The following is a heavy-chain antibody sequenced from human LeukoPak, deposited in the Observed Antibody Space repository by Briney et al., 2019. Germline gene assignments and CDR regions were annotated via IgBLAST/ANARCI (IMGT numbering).Heavy chain of an antibody. CDR3: ARSKRLVRSGWWFDP. V-gene: IGHV3-11*04. CDR1: GFTFSDYY. CDR2: ISSSGSTI. D-gene: IGHD6-13*01. Sequence: GGSLRLSCAASGFTFSDYYMSWIRQAPGKGLEWVSYISSSGSTIYYADSVKGRFTISRDNAKNSLYLQMNSLRAEDTAVYYCARSKRLVRSGWWFDPWGQGTLVTVSS. J-gene: IGHJ5*02.